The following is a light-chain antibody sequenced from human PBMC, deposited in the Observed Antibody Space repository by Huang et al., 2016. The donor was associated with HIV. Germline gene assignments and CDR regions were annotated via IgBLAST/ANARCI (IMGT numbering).Light chain of an antibody. CDR1: QDIRNQ. J-gene: IGKJ1*01. CDR3: QQYDSPPWT. CDR2: DAS. V-gene: IGKV1-33*01. Sequence: DIQMTQSPSSLSASVGDRVTITCQATQDIRNQLNWYKQEPGKAPKVLIYDASNLEARVPSRFSGSGSGTDFTFTISSLQPEDIATYYCQQYDSPPWTFGQGTKVEIK.